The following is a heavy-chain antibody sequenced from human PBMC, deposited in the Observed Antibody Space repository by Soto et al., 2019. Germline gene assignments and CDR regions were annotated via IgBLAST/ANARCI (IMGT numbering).Heavy chain of an antibody. Sequence: QVQLVESGGGVVQPGRSLRLSCAASGFTFSHYAIHWVRQAPGKGLEWVALMSYDGSNEYYADSVKGRFTISRDNSKNTLYLPRNSLRADDTVVYECAKDGSHNFDYWGQGTLVTVSS. CDR1: GFTFSHYA. CDR3: AKDGSHNFDY. CDR2: MSYDGSNE. J-gene: IGHJ4*02. V-gene: IGHV3-30*18. D-gene: IGHD1-26*01.